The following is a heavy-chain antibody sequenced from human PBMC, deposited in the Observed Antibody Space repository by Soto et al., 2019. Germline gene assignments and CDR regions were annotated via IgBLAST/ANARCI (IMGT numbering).Heavy chain of an antibody. CDR1: GGSISNYY. V-gene: IGHV4-59*08. Sequence: SETLSLTCTVSGGSISNYYWSWIRQPPGKGLEWIGYFYNGATRYNPSLESRVTISVDTPKNQFSLRLTSVTAADTAVYYCARQDGGTWFDPWGQGTLVTVSS. CDR2: FYNGAT. J-gene: IGHJ5*02. CDR3: ARQDGGTWFDP.